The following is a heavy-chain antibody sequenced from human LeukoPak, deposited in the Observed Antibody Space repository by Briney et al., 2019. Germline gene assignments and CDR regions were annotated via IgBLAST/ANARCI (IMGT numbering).Heavy chain of an antibody. CDR2: ISAYNGNT. Sequence: ASVKVSCKASGYTFTSYGISWVRQAPGQGLEWMGWISAYNGNTNYAQKLQGRVTMTTDTSTSTAYMELRSLRSDDTAVYYCARDYSSGWYSSRRGAFDIWGQGTMVTVSS. CDR3: ARDYSSGWYSSRRGAFDI. D-gene: IGHD6-19*01. J-gene: IGHJ3*02. V-gene: IGHV1-18*01. CDR1: GYTFTSYG.